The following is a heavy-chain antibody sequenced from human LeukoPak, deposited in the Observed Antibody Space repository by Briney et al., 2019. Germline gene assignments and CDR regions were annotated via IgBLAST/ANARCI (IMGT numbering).Heavy chain of an antibody. V-gene: IGHV4-30-2*01. CDR1: GGSISSGGYS. CDR2: IYHSGST. Sequence: SQTLSLTCAVSGGSISSGGYSWSWIRQLPGKGLEWIGYIYHSGSTYYNPSLKSRVTISVDRSKNQFSLKLSSVTAADTAVYYCARGGSSVQDFDYWGRGTLVTVSS. J-gene: IGHJ4*02. CDR3: ARGGSSVQDFDY. D-gene: IGHD1-26*01.